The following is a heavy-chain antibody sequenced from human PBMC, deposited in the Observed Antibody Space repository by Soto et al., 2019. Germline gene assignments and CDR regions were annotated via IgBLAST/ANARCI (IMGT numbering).Heavy chain of an antibody. J-gene: IGHJ4*02. V-gene: IGHV3-23*01. CDR2: ISANGQGI. CDR3: AKDRNYPRDQFHN. CDR1: GFTFNNYA. D-gene: IGHD1-7*01. Sequence: LRLSCAASGFTFNNYAMSWVRQAPGKGLEWVSAISANGQGIYYADSVKGRFIISRDSSKNTVFLHMDSLTAEDTAVYYCAKDRNYPRDQFHNWGQGTLVTVSS.